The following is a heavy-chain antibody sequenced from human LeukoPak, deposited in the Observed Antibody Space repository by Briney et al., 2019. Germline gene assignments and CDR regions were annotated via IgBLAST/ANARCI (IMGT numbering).Heavy chain of an antibody. CDR3: VRSVAVVVPAAVDY. CDR1: GYTFTGYY. CDR2: INPNSGGT. V-gene: IGHV1-2*02. D-gene: IGHD2-2*01. Sequence: ASVKVSCKASGYTFTGYYTHWVRQAPGQGLEWMGWINPNSGGTNYAQKFQGRVTMTRDTSISTAYMELSRLRSDDTAVYYCVRSVAVVVPAAVDYWGQGTLVTVSS. J-gene: IGHJ4*02.